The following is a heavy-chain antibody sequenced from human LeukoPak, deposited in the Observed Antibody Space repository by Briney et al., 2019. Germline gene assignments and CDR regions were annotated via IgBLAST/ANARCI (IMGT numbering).Heavy chain of an antibody. Sequence: GGSLRLSCAATGFTFSDYGMSWVRQAPGKGLEWVSYISTGSSTIYYADSVKGRFTISRDNAKTSLYLQVNSLRDEDTAVYYCARDTAFDIWGQGTMVTVSS. CDR3: ARDTAFDI. V-gene: IGHV3-48*02. CDR1: GFTFSDYG. J-gene: IGHJ3*02. CDR2: ISTGSSTI.